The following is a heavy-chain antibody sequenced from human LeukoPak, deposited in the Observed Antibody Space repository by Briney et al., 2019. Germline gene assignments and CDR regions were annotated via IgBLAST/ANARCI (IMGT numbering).Heavy chain of an antibody. CDR1: GGSISSYY. Sequence: SQTLSLTRTVSGGSISSYYWSWIRQPAGKGLEWIGRIYYSGSTNYNPSLKSRVTISVDTSKNQFSLKLSSVTAADTAVYYCARVRGGDSPLIDYWGQGTLVTVSS. CDR3: ARVRGGDSPLIDY. CDR2: IYYSGST. V-gene: IGHV4-4*07. D-gene: IGHD2-21*02. J-gene: IGHJ4*02.